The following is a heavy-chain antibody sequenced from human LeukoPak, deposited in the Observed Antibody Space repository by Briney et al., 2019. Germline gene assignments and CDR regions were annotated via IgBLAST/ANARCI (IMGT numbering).Heavy chain of an antibody. CDR1: GFTLNNYW. CDR3: ARRSGSYSGTRYYYYYMDV. D-gene: IGHD1-26*01. V-gene: IGHV3-7*01. Sequence: GGSLRLSCAASGFTLNNYWMSWVRQAPGKGLEWVANIKQDGSEIYYVDSVKGRFTISRDNAKNSLFLQMDSLRADDTAVYYCARRSGSYSGTRYYYYYMDVWGKGTTVTVSS. CDR2: IKQDGSEI. J-gene: IGHJ6*03.